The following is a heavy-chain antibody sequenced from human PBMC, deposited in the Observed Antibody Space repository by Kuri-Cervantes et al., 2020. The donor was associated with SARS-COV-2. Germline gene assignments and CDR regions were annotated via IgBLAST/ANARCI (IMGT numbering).Heavy chain of an antibody. CDR3: TTDSS. J-gene: IGHJ3*01. V-gene: IGHV3-15*01. Sequence: GESLKISCAASGFTFSGSAMHWVRQASGKGLEWVGRIKSKTDGGTTDYAAPVKGRFTISRDDSKNTLYLQMNSLKTEDTAVYYCTTDSSWGQGTMVTVSS. CDR2: IKSKTDGGTT. CDR1: GFTFSGSA.